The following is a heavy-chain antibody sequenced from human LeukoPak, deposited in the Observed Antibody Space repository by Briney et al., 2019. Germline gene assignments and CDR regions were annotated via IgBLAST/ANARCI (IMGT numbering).Heavy chain of an antibody. V-gene: IGHV3-21*01. Sequence: GGPLRLSCAASGFTFSSYSMNWVRQAPGKGLEWVSSISSSSSYIYYADSVKGRFTISRDNAKNSLYLQMNSLRAEDTAVYYCARDGVPAAIRPYFFDYWGQGTLVTVSS. CDR3: ARDGVPAAIRPYFFDY. J-gene: IGHJ4*02. CDR1: GFTFSSYS. D-gene: IGHD2-2*02. CDR2: ISSSSSYI.